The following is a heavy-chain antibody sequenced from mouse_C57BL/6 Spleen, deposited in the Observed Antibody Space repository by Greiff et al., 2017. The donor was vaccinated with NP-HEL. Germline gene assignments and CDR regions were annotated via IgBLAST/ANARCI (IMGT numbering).Heavy chain of an antibody. V-gene: IGHV2-2*01. CDR2: IRSGGST. CDR1: GFSLNSYG. J-gene: IGHJ1*03. D-gene: IGHD1-1*01. Sequence: VQLQQSGPGLVQPSQSLSITCTASGFSLNSYGVHWVRQSPGKGLEWLGVIRSGGSTDYKAAFIYRLSISKDNSKRQVFCKMNRMQADDTAVYYCARKCYYESSPRYFDVWGTGTTVTVSS. CDR3: ARKCYYESSPRYFDV.